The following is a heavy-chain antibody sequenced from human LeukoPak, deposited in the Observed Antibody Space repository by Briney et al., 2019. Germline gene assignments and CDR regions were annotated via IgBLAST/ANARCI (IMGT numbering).Heavy chain of an antibody. CDR1: GFIFSSYW. CDR2: ISTDGSST. CDR3: ARVRSGTWNGYEY. Sequence: GGSLRLSCAASGFIFSSYWMHWFRQGPGKGLVWVSRISTDGSSTSYADSVKGRFTVSRDNAKNTLYLQMDSLRAEDSAVYYCARVRSGTWNGYEYWGQGTLVTVSS. J-gene: IGHJ4*02. V-gene: IGHV3-74*01. D-gene: IGHD3-3*01.